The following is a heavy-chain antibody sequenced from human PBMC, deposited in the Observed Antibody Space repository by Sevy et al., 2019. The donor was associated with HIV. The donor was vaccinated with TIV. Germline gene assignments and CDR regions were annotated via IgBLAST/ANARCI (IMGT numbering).Heavy chain of an antibody. V-gene: IGHV3-48*01. CDR2: INTLSDTI. D-gene: IGHD6-19*01. Sequence: GGSLRLSCTASGFTFRRNSMNWVRQAPGKGLEWLAYINTLSDTIKYADTVKGRFTISRDNAKNSLDLQMNSMRVEDTAVYYCARDASVAAYYFDFWGQGTLVTVSS. CDR1: GFTFRRNS. J-gene: IGHJ4*02. CDR3: ARDASVAAYYFDF.